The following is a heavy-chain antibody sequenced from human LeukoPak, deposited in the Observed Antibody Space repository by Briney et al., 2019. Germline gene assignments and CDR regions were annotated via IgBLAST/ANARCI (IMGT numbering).Heavy chain of an antibody. Sequence: SETLSLTCTVSGGSISSYYWSWIRQPPGKGLEWIGYIYYSGSTNYNPSLKSRVTISVDTSKNQFSLKLSSVTAADTAVYYCARDRYYYDSSGYFSHGPDYWGQGTLVTVSS. V-gene: IGHV4-59*01. CDR2: IYYSGST. J-gene: IGHJ4*02. CDR3: ARDRYYYDSSGYFSHGPDY. D-gene: IGHD3-22*01. CDR1: GGSISSYY.